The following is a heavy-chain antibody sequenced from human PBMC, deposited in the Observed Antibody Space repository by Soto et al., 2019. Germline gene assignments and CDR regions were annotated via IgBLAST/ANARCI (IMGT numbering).Heavy chain of an antibody. D-gene: IGHD6-19*01. CDR1: GYTFTSYY. V-gene: IGHV1-46*01. Sequence: ASVKVSCKAPGYTFTSYYMHWVRQAPGQGLEWMGIINPSGGSTSYAQKFQDRVTMTRDTSTSTVYMELSSLRSEDTAAYYCARDLGEQWLVRFHYYGMDVWG. J-gene: IGHJ6*02. CDR2: INPSGGST. CDR3: ARDLGEQWLVRFHYYGMDV.